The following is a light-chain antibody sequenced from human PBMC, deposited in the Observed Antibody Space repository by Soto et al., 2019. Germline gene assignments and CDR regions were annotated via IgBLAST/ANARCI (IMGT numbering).Light chain of an antibody. CDR1: LSDVGGQNL. Sequence: QSVLTQPPSASGSPGQSVTISCTGTLSDVGGQNLVPWYRQDPGKAPKLIIYDVNQRPSGVPDRFSGSKSGSTASLTVSGLQAEDEANYYCSSYTGTNVIFGGGTKLTVL. CDR3: SSYTGTNVI. CDR2: DVN. V-gene: IGLV2-8*01. J-gene: IGLJ2*01.